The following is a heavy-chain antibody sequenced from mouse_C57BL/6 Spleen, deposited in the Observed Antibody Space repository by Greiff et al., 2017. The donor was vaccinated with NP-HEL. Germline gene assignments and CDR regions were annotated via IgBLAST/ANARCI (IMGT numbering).Heavy chain of an antibody. J-gene: IGHJ2*01. CDR3: TMTFFITTVVAEDY. D-gene: IGHD1-1*01. CDR1: GFTFSNYW. CDR2: IRLKSDNYAT. V-gene: IGHV6-3*01. Sequence: EVHLVESGGGLVQPGGSMKLSCVASGFTFSNYWMNWVRQSPEKGLEWVAQIRLKSDNYATHYAESVKGRFTISRDDSKSSVYLQMNNLRAEDTGIYYCTMTFFITTVVAEDYWGQGTTLTVSS.